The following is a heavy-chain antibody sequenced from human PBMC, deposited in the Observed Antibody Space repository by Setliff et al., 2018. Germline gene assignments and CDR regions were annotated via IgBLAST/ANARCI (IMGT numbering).Heavy chain of an antibody. J-gene: IGHJ4*02. CDR3: ARSSPSGDSYGPLDY. Sequence: PSETLSLTCTISGGSINGHYWSWIRQPPGKGLEWIGNIYYTGKTNYNHSLKSRVTISIDTSKNQFTLKVNSVTAADTAVYYCARSSPSGDSYGPLDYWGQGTQVTVSS. D-gene: IGHD5-18*01. CDR2: IYYTGKT. V-gene: IGHV4-59*11. CDR1: GGSINGHY.